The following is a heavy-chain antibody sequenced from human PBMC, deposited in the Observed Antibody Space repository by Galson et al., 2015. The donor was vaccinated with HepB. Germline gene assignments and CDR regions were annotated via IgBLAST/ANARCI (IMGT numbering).Heavy chain of an antibody. D-gene: IGHD3-10*01. J-gene: IGHJ4*02. CDR2: ISAYNGNT. CDR1: GYTFTSYG. V-gene: IGHV1-18*01. Sequence: SVKVSCKASGYTFTSYGISWVRQAPGQGLEWMGWISAYNGNTNYAQKFQGRVTMTTDTSTSTAYMELRSLTSDDTAVYYCARRWFGDTTFDYWGQGTLVTVSS. CDR3: ARRWFGDTTFDY.